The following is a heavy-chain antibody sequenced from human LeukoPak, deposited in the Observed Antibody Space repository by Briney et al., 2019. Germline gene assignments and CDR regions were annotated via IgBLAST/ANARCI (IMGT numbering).Heavy chain of an antibody. CDR2: ISSSRSII. Sequence: PGGSLRPSCAASGLTFSSYSMNGVRQAPGKGLEWGSYISSSRSIISYADSVKGRFTISRDNAKNSLYLQMNSLRDEDTAVYYCARTVIAVAANWFDPWGQGTLVTVSS. J-gene: IGHJ5*02. CDR1: GLTFSSYS. V-gene: IGHV3-48*02. CDR3: ARTVIAVAANWFDP. D-gene: IGHD6-19*01.